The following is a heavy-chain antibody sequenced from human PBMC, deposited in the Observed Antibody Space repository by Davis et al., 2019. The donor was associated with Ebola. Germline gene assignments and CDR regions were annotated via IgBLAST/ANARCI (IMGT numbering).Heavy chain of an antibody. CDR1: GYTFTSYY. V-gene: IGHV1-46*01. D-gene: IGHD4-17*01. CDR2: INPSGGST. Sequence: ASVPVSCKASGYTFTSYYMHWVRQAPGQALEWMGIINPSGGSTSYAQKFQGRVTITADKSTSTAYMELSSLRSEDTAVYYCARDHGANDYWGQGTLVTVSS. J-gene: IGHJ4*02. CDR3: ARDHGANDY.